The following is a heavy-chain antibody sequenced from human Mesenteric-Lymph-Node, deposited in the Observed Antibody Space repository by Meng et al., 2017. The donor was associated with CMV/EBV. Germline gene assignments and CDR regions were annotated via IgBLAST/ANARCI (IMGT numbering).Heavy chain of an antibody. V-gene: IGHV3-23*01. J-gene: IGHJ6*02. D-gene: IGHD3-10*01. CDR2: ISGTGGNT. Sequence: GESLKISCAASGFIFDDFGMHWVRHAPGKGLEWVSAISGTGGNTYYADSVKGRFTISRDNSRNTLYLQMNSLRAGDTAVYYCAKDRGYRTYNGMDVWGQGTTVTVSS. CDR1: GFIFDDFG. CDR3: AKDRGYRTYNGMDV.